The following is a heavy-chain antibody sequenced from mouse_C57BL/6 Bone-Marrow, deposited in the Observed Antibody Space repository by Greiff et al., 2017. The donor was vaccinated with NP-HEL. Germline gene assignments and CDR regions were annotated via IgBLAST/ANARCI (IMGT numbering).Heavy chain of an antibody. CDR3: TSESNYDFDD. D-gene: IGHD2-5*01. CDR2: IDPETGGT. Sequence: VQLQQSGAELVRPGASVTLSCKASGYTFTDYEMHWVKQTPVHGLEWIGAIDPETGGTASNQKFKGKAILTADKSSSTAYREHRSLTSEDAAVYYWTSESNYDFDDWGEGTTLTVSS. J-gene: IGHJ2*01. V-gene: IGHV1-15*01. CDR1: GYTFTDYE.